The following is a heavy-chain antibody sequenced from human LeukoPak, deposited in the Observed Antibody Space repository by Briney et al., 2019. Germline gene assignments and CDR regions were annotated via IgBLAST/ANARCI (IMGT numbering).Heavy chain of an antibody. V-gene: IGHV4-59*01. CDR3: ASSSNWDRYFDY. D-gene: IGHD6-13*01. CDR1: GGSISSSY. J-gene: IGHJ4*02. CDR2: IYYSGST. Sequence: PSETLSLTCTVSGGSISSSYWSWIRQPPGQGLEWIGSIYYSGSTNYNPSLKSRLTISLDTSKNQFSLKLSSVTAADTAVYYCASSSNWDRYFDYGGQGTLVTVSS.